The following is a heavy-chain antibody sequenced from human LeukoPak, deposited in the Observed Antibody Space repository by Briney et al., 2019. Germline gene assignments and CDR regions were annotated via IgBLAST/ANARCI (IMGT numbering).Heavy chain of an antibody. CDR1: GYTFTSYY. CDR2: ISPSGAST. V-gene: IGHV1-46*01. Sequence: VASVKVSCKASGYTFTSYYVHWVRQAPGQGLEWMGIISPSGASTSYAQKFQGRVTMTEDTSTDTAYMELSSLRSEDTAVYYCATVGWLVHYWGQGTLVTVSS. J-gene: IGHJ4*02. D-gene: IGHD6-19*01. CDR3: ATVGWLVHY.